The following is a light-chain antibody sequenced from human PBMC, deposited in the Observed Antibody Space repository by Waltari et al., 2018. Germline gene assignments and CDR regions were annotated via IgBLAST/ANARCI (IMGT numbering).Light chain of an antibody. V-gene: IGLV3-10*01. CDR3: LSPDSSGTYVV. J-gene: IGLJ2*01. CDR2: EDS. Sequence: SYELTQPPSWSVSPGQTASITCSGHALPTKSAHWYHQKSGQAPVLVIFEDSKRPSGIPERISGSSSGTMATLTLSGAQLEDEGDYYCLSPDSSGTYVVFGGGTKLTVL. CDR1: ALPTKS.